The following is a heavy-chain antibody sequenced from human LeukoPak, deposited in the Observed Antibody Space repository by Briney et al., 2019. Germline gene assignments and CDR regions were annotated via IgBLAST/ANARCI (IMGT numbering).Heavy chain of an antibody. D-gene: IGHD4-17*01. CDR3: ARSPTVTTVSFDY. CDR2: INPSGGST. Sequence: GESLKISCKGSGYTFTSYYMHWVRQAPGQGLEWMGIINPSGGSTSYAQKFQGRVTMTRDTSTSTVYMELSSLRSEDTAVYYCARSPTVTTVSFDYWGQGTLVTVSS. CDR1: GYTFTSYY. J-gene: IGHJ4*02. V-gene: IGHV1-46*01.